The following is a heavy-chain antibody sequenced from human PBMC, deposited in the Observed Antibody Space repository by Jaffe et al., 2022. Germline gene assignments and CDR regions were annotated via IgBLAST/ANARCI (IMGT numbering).Heavy chain of an antibody. J-gene: IGHJ4*02. CDR2: INHSGST. V-gene: IGHV4-34*01. Sequence: QVQLQQWGAGLLKPSETLSLTCAVYGGSFSGYYWSWIRQPPGKGLEWIGEINHSGSTNYNPSLKSRVTISVDTSKNQFSLKLSSVTAADTAVYYCARVSKDQLLFFSSYYFDYWGQGTLVTVSS. D-gene: IGHD2-2*01. CDR1: GGSFSGYY. CDR3: ARVSKDQLLFFSSYYFDY.